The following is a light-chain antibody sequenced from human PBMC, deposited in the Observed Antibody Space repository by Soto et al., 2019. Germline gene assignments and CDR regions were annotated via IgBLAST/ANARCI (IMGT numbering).Light chain of an antibody. J-gene: IGLJ2*01. CDR2: EVR. CDR1: MRDIGAYNL. Sequence: QSALTQPASVSGSPGQSITISCAGTMRDIGAYNLVSWYQQHPGKAPQLISYEVRNRLSGISVRFSGSKSGNTASLTISGLQAEDEADYYCSSFTPKSTLIFGGGTKLTVL. V-gene: IGLV2-14*03. CDR3: SSFTPKSTLI.